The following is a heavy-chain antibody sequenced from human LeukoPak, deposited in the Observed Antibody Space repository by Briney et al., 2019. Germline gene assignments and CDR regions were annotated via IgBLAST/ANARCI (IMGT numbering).Heavy chain of an antibody. CDR1: GGSISSGGYY. D-gene: IGHD6-19*01. J-gene: IGHJ4*02. V-gene: IGHV4-61*08. CDR2: FYYSGST. Sequence: PSETLSLTCTVSGGSISSGGYYWSWIRQPPGKGLECIGYFYYSGSTNYNPSLKSRVTISVDTSKNQFSLKLSSVTAADTAVYYCARGGIAVPGMRYYFDYWGQGTLVTVSS. CDR3: ARGGIAVPGMRYYFDY.